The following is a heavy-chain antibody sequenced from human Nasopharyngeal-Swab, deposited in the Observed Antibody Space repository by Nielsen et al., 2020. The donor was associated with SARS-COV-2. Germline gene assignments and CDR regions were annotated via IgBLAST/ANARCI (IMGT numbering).Heavy chain of an antibody. CDR2: INAGSGQT. CDR3: ARERELQSHQYYYYMDV. CDR1: GYTFGNYA. Sequence: ASVKVSCKASGYTFGNYAIQWVRQAPGQRREWMGWINAGSGQTRYSQTFQDRVTITRDTSASTVCMELSSLRPEDTAVYYCARERELQSHQYYYYMDVWGKGTTVAVSS. D-gene: IGHD2-2*01. J-gene: IGHJ6*03. V-gene: IGHV1-3*01.